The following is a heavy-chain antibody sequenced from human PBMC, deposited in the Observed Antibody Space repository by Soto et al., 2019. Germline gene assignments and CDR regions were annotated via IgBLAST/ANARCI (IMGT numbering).Heavy chain of an antibody. Sequence: EVQLLESGGGLGQPGGSLRLSCAASGFSFSSYAMSWVRQAPGKGLEWVSAISAIGGSTYYADSVKGRFTISRDNSKNTLYLQMNSLRAEDTAVYYCAKGPDFDYWGQGSLVTVSS. CDR1: GFSFSSYA. CDR2: ISAIGGST. CDR3: AKGPDFDY. V-gene: IGHV3-23*01. J-gene: IGHJ4*02.